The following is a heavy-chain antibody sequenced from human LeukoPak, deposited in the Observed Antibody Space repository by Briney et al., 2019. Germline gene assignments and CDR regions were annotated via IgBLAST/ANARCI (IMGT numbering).Heavy chain of an antibody. CDR1: RFTFSDYT. J-gene: IGHJ4*02. Sequence: KTGGSLRLSCAASRFTFSDYTMNWVRRAPGKGLEWVSSISTRSDYIYYAESVKGPFTISRDNAKNSLYLQMNSLRAEDTAVYYCARYVYGVVTSFDYWGQGPLVTVSS. D-gene: IGHD3-3*01. V-gene: IGHV3-21*01. CDR3: ARYVYGVVTSFDY. CDR2: ISTRSDYI.